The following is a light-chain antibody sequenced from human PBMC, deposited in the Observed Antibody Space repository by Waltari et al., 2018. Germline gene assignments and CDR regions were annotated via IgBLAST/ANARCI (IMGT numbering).Light chain of an antibody. CDR1: SSEVWGCND. V-gene: IGLV2-14*01. CDR2: EVS. Sequence: QSALTQPASVSGCPGQTITISCTGPSSEVWGCNDVSRYQQHPGKAPNLMIYEVSTRPSGVSNRFSGSKSGNTASLTISGLLAEDEADYYCSSYTSSSTLVVFGGGTKLTVL. J-gene: IGLJ2*01. CDR3: SSYTSSSTLVV.